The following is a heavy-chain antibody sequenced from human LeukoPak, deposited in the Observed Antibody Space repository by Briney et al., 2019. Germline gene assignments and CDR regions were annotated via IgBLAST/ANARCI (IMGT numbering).Heavy chain of an antibody. CDR1: GFTFSSYW. D-gene: IGHD3-22*01. Sequence: GGSLRLSCAASGFTFSSYWMSWVRQAPGKGLEWVANIKQDGSEKYYVDSVKGRFTISRDNAKNSLYLQMNSLRAEDTAVYYCARELHDSSGYYDYWGQGTLVTVSS. CDR2: IKQDGSEK. CDR3: ARELHDSSGYYDY. V-gene: IGHV3-7*01. J-gene: IGHJ4*02.